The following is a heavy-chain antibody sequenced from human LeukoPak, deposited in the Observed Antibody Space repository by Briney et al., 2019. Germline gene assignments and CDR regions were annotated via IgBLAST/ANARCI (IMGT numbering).Heavy chain of an antibody. CDR1: GGSISSYY. CDR2: IYTSGST. J-gene: IGHJ3*02. V-gene: IGHV4-4*07. Sequence: PSETLSLTCTVSGGSISSYYWSWIRQPAGKGLEWIGRIYTSGSTNYNASLKRRGTISVDKSKNQLFLKLSSVTAADTAVYYCARYDYYDSSGLPLDAFDIWGQGTMVTVSS. CDR3: ARYDYYDSSGLPLDAFDI. D-gene: IGHD3-22*01.